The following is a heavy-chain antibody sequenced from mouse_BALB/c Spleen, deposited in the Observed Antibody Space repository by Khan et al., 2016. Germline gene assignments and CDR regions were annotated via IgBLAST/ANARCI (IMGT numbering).Heavy chain of an antibody. D-gene: IGHD1-1*01. CDR2: ISTYYGDT. Sequence: QVQLQQSGAELVRPGVSVKISCKGSGYTSTDYAMHWVKQSHAKSLEWIGVISTYYGDTSYNQKFEGKATMTVDKSSSTAYMELARLTSEDSAIYYCAREGLNYDYAIDYWGQGTSVTVSS. J-gene: IGHJ4*01. CDR1: GYTSTDYA. CDR3: AREGLNYDYAIDY. V-gene: IGHV1S137*01.